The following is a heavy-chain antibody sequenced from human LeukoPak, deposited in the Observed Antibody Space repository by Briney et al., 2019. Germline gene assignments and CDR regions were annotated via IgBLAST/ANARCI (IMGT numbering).Heavy chain of an antibody. J-gene: IGHJ4*02. V-gene: IGHV1-18*01. CDR1: GYTFTSYG. Sequence: ASVKVSCKASGYTFTSYGISWVRQAPGQGLEWMGWISAYNGNTNYAQKLQGRVTMTTDTSTSTAYMELRSLRSDDTAVYYCARGLPYCSGGSCYPYYFDYWGQGTLVTVSS. D-gene: IGHD2-15*01. CDR3: ARGLPYCSGGSCYPYYFDY. CDR2: ISAYNGNT.